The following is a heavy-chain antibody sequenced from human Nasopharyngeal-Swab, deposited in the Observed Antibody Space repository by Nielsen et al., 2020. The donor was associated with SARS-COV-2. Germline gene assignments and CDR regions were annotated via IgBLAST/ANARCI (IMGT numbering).Heavy chain of an antibody. CDR1: GGSFSGYF. Sequence: SETLSLTCAVYGGSFSGYFLGWVRQPPGKGLEWIGEINHSGSTNYNPSLKSRVTISVDTSKNQFSLKLSSVTAADTAVHYCARGNGAFDYWGQGTLVTVSS. CDR3: ARGNGAFDY. D-gene: IGHD4-17*01. V-gene: IGHV4-34*01. CDR2: INHSGST. J-gene: IGHJ4*02.